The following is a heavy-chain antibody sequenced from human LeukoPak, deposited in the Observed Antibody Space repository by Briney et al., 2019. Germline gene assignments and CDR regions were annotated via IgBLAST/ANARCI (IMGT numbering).Heavy chain of an antibody. D-gene: IGHD3-22*01. CDR1: GGTFSSYA. Sequence: SVKVSCKASGGTFSSYAISWVRQAPGQGLEWMGGIIPIFGTANYAQKFQGRVTITTDESTSTAYMELSSLRSEDTAVYYCARGGYYYDSSGYSYEYFQHWGQGTLVTVSS. J-gene: IGHJ1*01. CDR2: IIPIFGTA. V-gene: IGHV1-69*05. CDR3: ARGGYYYDSSGYSYEYFQH.